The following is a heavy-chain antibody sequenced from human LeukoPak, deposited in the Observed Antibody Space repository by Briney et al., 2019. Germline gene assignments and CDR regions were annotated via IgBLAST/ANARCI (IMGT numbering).Heavy chain of an antibody. Sequence: SVKVPCRASGGTFSSYAISWVRQAPGQGLEWMGRIIPILGIANYAQKFQGRVTITADKSTSTAYMELSSLRSEDTAVYYCASSAIYSSGWYVDYWGQGTLVTVSS. D-gene: IGHD6-19*01. CDR2: IIPILGIA. CDR3: ASSAIYSSGWYVDY. CDR1: GGTFSSYA. V-gene: IGHV1-69*04. J-gene: IGHJ4*02.